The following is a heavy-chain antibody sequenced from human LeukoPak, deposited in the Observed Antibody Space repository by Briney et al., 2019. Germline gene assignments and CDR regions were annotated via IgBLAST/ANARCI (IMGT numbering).Heavy chain of an antibody. D-gene: IGHD3-22*01. CDR3: ARDYDRSGYYIDLDY. V-gene: IGHV3-48*04. CDR2: ISGSSSSI. Sequence: GGSLRLSCAASGFTFSSCSVNWVRQAPGKGLEWVSYISGSSSSIKYADSVKGRFTISGDNAKNSLYLQMNSLRAEDTAVYYCARDYDRSGYYIDLDYWGQGTLVTVSS. CDR1: GFTFSSCS. J-gene: IGHJ4*02.